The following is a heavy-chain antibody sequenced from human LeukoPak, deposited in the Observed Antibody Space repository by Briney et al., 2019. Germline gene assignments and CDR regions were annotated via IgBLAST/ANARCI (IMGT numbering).Heavy chain of an antibody. CDR2: IYYSGST. CDR3: ARDREIYGSGSYYLDY. Sequence: KSSETLSLTCAVSGGSITSTNWWNWVRQPPGKGLEWIGYIYYSGSTYYNPSLKSRVTISVDTSKNQFSLKLSSVTAADTAVYYCARDREIYGSGSYYLDYWGQGTLVTVSS. D-gene: IGHD3-10*01. CDR1: GGSITSTNW. J-gene: IGHJ4*02. V-gene: IGHV4-4*02.